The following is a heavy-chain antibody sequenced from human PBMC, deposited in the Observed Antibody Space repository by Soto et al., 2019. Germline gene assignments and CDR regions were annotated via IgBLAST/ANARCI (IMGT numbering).Heavy chain of an antibody. J-gene: IGHJ6*02. D-gene: IGHD2-2*01. CDR2: ISYDGSNK. Sequence: GSLRLSCAASGFTFSSYGMHWVRQAPGKGLEWVAVISYDGSNKYYADSVKGRFTISRDNSKNTLYLQMNSLRAEDTAVYYCANGNTPNCSSTSCYAYYYGMDVSGQGTTVTVSS. CDR1: GFTFSSYG. CDR3: ANGNTPNCSSTSCYAYYYGMDV. V-gene: IGHV3-30*18.